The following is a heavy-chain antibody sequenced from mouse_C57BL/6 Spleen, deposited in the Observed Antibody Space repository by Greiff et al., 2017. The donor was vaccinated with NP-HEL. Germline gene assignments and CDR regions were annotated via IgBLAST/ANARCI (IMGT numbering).Heavy chain of an antibody. CDR2: IHPNSGST. CDR3: ARAAYGSSSYAMDY. J-gene: IGHJ4*01. Sequence: QVQLQQPGAELVKPGASVKLSCKASGYTFTSYWMHWVKQRPGQGLEWIGMIHPNSGSTNYNEKFKSKATLTVDKSSSTAYMQLSSLTSEDSAVYYCARAAYGSSSYAMDYWGQGTSVTVSS. CDR1: GYTFTSYW. D-gene: IGHD1-1*01. V-gene: IGHV1-64*01.